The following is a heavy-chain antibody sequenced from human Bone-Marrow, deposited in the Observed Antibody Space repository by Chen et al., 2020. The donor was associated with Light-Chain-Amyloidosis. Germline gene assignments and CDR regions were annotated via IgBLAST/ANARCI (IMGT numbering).Heavy chain of an antibody. CDR1: GLPFSSHE. J-gene: IGHJ6*02. CDR2: ISDSGSVV. CDR3: AXXXYYDRSGPKDGYGMDV. V-gene: IGHV3-48*03. Sequence: GSLRLSXXXSGLPFSSHEMIWVCRAPGKGLEWISYISDSGSVVFYADSVKGRFTISRDNARNLLSLQMNSLRXXXXXXXXCAXXXYYDRSGPKDGYGMDVWGQGTTVTVSS. D-gene: IGHD3-22*01.